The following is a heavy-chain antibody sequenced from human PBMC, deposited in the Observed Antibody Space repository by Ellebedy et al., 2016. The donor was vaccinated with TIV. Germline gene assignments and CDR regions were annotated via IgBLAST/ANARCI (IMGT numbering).Heavy chain of an antibody. CDR2: ISSSSSYI. V-gene: IGHV3-21*01. D-gene: IGHD3-22*01. J-gene: IGHJ6*02. Sequence: GGSLRLSXAASGFTFGTYNMNWVRQAPGKGLEWVSSISSSSSYIYYADSVKGRFTISRDNAKNSLYLQMNSLRAEDTAVYYCAREIYDSNGMDVWGQGTTVTVSS. CDR3: AREIYDSNGMDV. CDR1: GFTFGTYN.